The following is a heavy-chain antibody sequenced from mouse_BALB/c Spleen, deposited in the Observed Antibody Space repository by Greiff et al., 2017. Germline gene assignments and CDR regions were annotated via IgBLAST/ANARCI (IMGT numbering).Heavy chain of an antibody. Sequence: QVQLKESGAELAKPGASVKMSCKASGYTFTSYWMHWVKQRPGQGLEWIGYINPSTGYTEYNQKFKDKATLTADKSSSTAYMQLSSLTSEDSAVYYCARGGSSLDYWGQGTTLTVS. D-gene: IGHD1-1*01. CDR3: ARGGSSLDY. CDR2: INPSTGYT. V-gene: IGHV1-7*01. CDR1: GYTFTSYW. J-gene: IGHJ2*01.